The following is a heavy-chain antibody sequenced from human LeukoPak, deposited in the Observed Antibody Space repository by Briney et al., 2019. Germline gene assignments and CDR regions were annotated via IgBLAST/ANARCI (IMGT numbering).Heavy chain of an antibody. CDR2: INPNSGGT. J-gene: IGHJ3*02. Sequence: ASVKVSCKASGYTFTGNYIHWVRQAPGQGLEWMGRINPNSGGTVSVEKFQGRVTMTRDTSISTVYMELSRLRSDDTAVYYCARGGITGTTRGPTRLNDAFDIWGQGTMVTVSS. CDR3: ARGGITGTTRGPTRLNDAFDI. V-gene: IGHV1-2*06. D-gene: IGHD1-20*01. CDR1: GYTFTGNY.